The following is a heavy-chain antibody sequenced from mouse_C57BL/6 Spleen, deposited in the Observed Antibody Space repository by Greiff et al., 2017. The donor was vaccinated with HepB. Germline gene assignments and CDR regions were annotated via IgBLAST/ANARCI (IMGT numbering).Heavy chain of an antibody. V-gene: IGHV2-5*01. J-gene: IGHJ4*01. CDR2: IWKGGST. CDR3: AGGSSYDYAMDY. CDR1: GFSLTSYG. Sequence: VKLQQSGPGLVQPSQSLSITCTVSGFSLTSYGLHWVRQSPGKGLEWLGVIWKGGSTDYKAAFMSRLSITKDNSKSQVFFKMNSLQADDTAIYYCAGGSSYDYAMDYWGQGTSVTVSS. D-gene: IGHD1-1*01.